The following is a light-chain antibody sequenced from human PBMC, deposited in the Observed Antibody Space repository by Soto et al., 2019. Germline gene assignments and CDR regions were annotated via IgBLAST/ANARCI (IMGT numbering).Light chain of an antibody. Sequence: EIVLTQSPATLSLSPGERATLSCRASQSVSSYLAWYQQKPGQAPRLLIYDASNRATGLPARFSGSWSGTELSFTLRRREPEDFAVYYCQQRSNWPLTFGGGTKVEIK. V-gene: IGKV3-11*01. J-gene: IGKJ4*01. CDR2: DAS. CDR1: QSVSSY. CDR3: QQRSNWPLT.